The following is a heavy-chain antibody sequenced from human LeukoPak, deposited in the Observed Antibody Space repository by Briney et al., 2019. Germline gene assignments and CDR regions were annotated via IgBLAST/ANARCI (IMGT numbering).Heavy chain of an antibody. CDR1: GFTFSSYA. CDR3: AKGPHQTDIAVVPAVDYYYYYMDV. CDR2: ISGSGGST. J-gene: IGHJ6*03. D-gene: IGHD2-2*01. Sequence: GGSLRLSCAASGFTFSSYAMSWVRQAPGKGLEWVSAISGSGGSTYYADSVKGRFTISRDNSKNTLYLQMNSLRAEDTAVYYCAKGPHQTDIAVVPAVDYYYYYMDVWGKGTTVTVSS. V-gene: IGHV3-23*01.